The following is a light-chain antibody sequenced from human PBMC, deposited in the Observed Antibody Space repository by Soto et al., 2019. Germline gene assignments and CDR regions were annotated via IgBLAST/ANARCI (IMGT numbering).Light chain of an antibody. V-gene: IGKV3-11*01. CDR2: DAS. CDR3: QQRSNWPPIT. J-gene: IGKJ5*01. Sequence: IVLTQSPATLSLSTGERAALGCRASQSVSSYLAWYQQKPGQAPRLLIYDASNRATGIPARFSGSGSGTDFTLTISSLEPEDFAVYYCQQRSNWPPITFGQGTRLAIK. CDR1: QSVSSY.